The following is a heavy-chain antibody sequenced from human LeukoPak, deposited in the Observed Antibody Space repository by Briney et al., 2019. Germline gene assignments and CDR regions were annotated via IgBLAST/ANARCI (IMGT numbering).Heavy chain of an antibody. Sequence: GGSLRLSCAASGFTVISNYMSWVRQAPGKGLEWVSVIYSGGNTYYADSVKGRFTISRDNSKNTLYLQMNSLRAEDTAVYYCAKDSDDYYGSGSECDYWGQGTLVTVSS. D-gene: IGHD3-10*01. J-gene: IGHJ4*02. CDR1: GFTVISNY. CDR3: AKDSDDYYGSGSECDY. CDR2: IYSGGNT. V-gene: IGHV3-66*02.